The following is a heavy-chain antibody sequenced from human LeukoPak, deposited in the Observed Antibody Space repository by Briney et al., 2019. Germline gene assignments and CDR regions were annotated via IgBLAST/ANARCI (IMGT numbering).Heavy chain of an antibody. V-gene: IGHV1-2*02. D-gene: IGHD3-10*01. CDR1: GYTFTGYY. J-gene: IGHJ6*03. CDR3: AREVPGSGSYYYYYYMDV. CDR2: INPNSGGT. Sequence: ASVKVSCKASGYTFTGYYMHWVRQAPGQGLEWMGWINPNSGGTNYAQKFQGRVTMTRDTSISTAYMELSRLRSDDTAVYYCAREVPGSGSYYYYYYMDVWGKGTTVTVSS.